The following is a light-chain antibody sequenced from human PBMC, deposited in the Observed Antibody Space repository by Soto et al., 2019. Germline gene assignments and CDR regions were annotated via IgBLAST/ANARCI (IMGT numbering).Light chain of an antibody. CDR3: QGWDSSLV. Sequence: SSELTQPPSVSVSPGQTASITCSGDKLGDKYACWYQQKPGQSPVLVIYQDSKRPSGIPERFSGSNSGNTATLTISGTQAMDEADYYCQGWDSSLVFGGGTKLTVL. J-gene: IGLJ2*01. CDR2: QDS. V-gene: IGLV3-1*01. CDR1: KLGDKY.